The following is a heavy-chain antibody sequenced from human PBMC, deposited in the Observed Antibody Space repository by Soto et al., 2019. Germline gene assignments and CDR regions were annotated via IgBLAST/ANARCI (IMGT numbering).Heavy chain of an antibody. D-gene: IGHD6-19*01. Sequence: PSETLSLTCTVSGGSISSYYWSWIRQPPGKGLAWIGYIYYSGSTNYNPSLKSRVTISVDTSKNQFSLKLSSVTAADTAVYYCARGEGSRGPLWYLDYWGQGALVTVS. V-gene: IGHV4-59*01. CDR3: ARGEGSRGPLWYLDY. CDR1: GGSISSYY. CDR2: IYYSGST. J-gene: IGHJ4*02.